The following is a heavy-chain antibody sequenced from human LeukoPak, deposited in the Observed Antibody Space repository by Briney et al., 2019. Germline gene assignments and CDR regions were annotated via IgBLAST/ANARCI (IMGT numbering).Heavy chain of an antibody. D-gene: IGHD6-13*01. Sequence: PSETLSLTCAVYGGSFSGYYWSWIRPPPGKGLEWSGEIHHSGSTNYNPSLKSRVTISVDTSKNQFSLKLNSVTAADTAVYYCARHIKSGYSRSWSSFDYWGQGTLVTVSS. CDR2: IHHSGST. CDR1: GGSFSGYY. V-gene: IGHV4-34*01. J-gene: IGHJ4*02. CDR3: ARHIKSGYSRSWSSFDY.